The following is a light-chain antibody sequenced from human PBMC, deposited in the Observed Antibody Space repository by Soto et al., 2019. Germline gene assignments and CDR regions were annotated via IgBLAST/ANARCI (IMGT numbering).Light chain of an antibody. V-gene: IGLV2-8*01. CDR1: SSDIGGYNS. CDR3: SSYAGSRNLV. CDR2: EVT. J-gene: IGLJ2*01. Sequence: QSVLXXXXSXXGSXGQSVTIXXXGTSSDIGGYNSVSWYQQHPGKAPKLMIYEVTKRPSGVPDRFSASKSDNTASLTVSGLQAEDEADYYCSSYAGSRNLVFGGGTKLTVL.